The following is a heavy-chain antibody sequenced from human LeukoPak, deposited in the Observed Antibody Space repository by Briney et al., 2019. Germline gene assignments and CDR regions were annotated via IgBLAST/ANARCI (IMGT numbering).Heavy chain of an antibody. CDR2: IYYSGST. D-gene: IGHD3-16*02. V-gene: IGHV4-31*03. Sequence: SETLSLTCTVSGGSISSGGYYWSWIRQHSGKGLEWIGYIYYSGSTYYNPSLKSRVTISVDTSKNQFSLKLSSVTAADTAVYYCARENPPLGGLRLGELSFNWFDPWGQGTLVTVSS. CDR3: ARENPPLGGLRLGELSFNWFDP. J-gene: IGHJ5*02. CDR1: GGSISSGGYY.